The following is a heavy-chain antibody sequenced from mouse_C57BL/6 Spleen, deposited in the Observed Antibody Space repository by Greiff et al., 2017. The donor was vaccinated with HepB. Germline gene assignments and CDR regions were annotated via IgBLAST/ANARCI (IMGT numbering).Heavy chain of an antibody. J-gene: IGHJ1*03. D-gene: IGHD1-1*01. V-gene: IGHV1-7*01. Sequence: VQLQESGAELAKPGASVKLSCKASGYTFTSYWMHWVKQRPGQGLEWIGYINPSSGYTKYNQKFKDKATLTADKSYSTAYMQLSSLTYEDSAVYYCARPYYYGSSPYWYFDVWGTGSTVTVSS. CDR2: INPSSGYT. CDR3: ARPYYYGSSPYWYFDV. CDR1: GYTFTSYW.